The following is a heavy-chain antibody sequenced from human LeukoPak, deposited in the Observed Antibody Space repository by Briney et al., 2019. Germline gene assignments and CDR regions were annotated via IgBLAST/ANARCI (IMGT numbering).Heavy chain of an antibody. D-gene: IGHD3-3*01. V-gene: IGHV3-23*01. CDR2: ISGSGGST. CDR3: AKDPTDYDFWSGLAQYFDY. Sequence: QPGGSLRLSCAASGFTFSSYAMSWVRQAPGKGLEWVSAISGSGGSTYYADSVKGRFTISRDNSKNTLYLQMNSLRAEDTAVYYCAKDPTDYDFWSGLAQYFDYWGQGTLVTVSS. J-gene: IGHJ4*02. CDR1: GFTFSSYA.